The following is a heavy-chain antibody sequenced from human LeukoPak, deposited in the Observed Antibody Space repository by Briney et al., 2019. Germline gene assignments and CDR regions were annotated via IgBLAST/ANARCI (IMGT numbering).Heavy chain of an antibody. V-gene: IGHV3-7*01. J-gene: IGHJ4*02. Sequence: PGGSLRLSCAASGFTFSTYWMKWVRQAPGKGLEWVASIKEDGSDKYYVDSVKGRFSISRDNAKNSLYLQMNSLRTEDPAVYYCAKGGHFNFDYWGQGTLVTVSS. D-gene: IGHD5-12*01. CDR1: GFTFSTYW. CDR2: IKEDGSDK. CDR3: AKGGHFNFDY.